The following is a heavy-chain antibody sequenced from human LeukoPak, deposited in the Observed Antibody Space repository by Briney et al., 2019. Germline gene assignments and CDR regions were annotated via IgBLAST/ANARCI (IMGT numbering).Heavy chain of an antibody. J-gene: IGHJ4*02. V-gene: IGHV3-23*01. CDR3: AKVRNPWDGDYFDY. CDR1: GFTFSSYA. D-gene: IGHD4-17*01. CDR2: ISGSGGST. Sequence: QSWGSLRLSCAASGFTFSSYAMGWVRQAPGKGLEWVSAISGSGGSTYYADSVKGRFTISRDNSKNTLYLQMNSLRAEDTAVYYCAKVRNPWDGDYFDYWGQGTLVTVSS.